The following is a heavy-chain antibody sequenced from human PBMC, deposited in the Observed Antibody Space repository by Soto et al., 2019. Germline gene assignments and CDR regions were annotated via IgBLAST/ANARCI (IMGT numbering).Heavy chain of an antibody. CDR3: ASTLSGYYGMDV. V-gene: IGHV1-8*01. J-gene: IGHJ6*02. D-gene: IGHD3-10*01. Sequence: ASVKVSCKASGYTFTSYDINWVRQATGQGLEWMGWMNPNSGNTGYAQKFQGRVTMTRNTSISTAYMELSSLRSEDTVVYYCASTLSGYYGMDVWGQGTTVTVSS. CDR1: GYTFTSYD. CDR2: MNPNSGNT.